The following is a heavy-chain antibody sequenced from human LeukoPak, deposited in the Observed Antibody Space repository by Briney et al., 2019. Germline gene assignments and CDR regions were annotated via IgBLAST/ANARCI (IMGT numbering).Heavy chain of an antibody. CDR2: ISSSSSYI. CDR3: ARDVGREDDY. V-gene: IGHV3-21*01. D-gene: IGHD2-15*01. J-gene: IGHJ4*02. Sequence: GGSLRLSCAASGFTFSSCSMNWVRQAPGKGLEWVSSISSSSSYIYYADSVKGRFTISRDNAKNSLYLQMNSLRAEDTAVYYCARDVGREDDYWGQGTLATVSS. CDR1: GFTFSSCS.